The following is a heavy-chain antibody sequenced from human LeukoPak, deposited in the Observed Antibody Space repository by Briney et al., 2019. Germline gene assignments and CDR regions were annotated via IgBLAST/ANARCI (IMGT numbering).Heavy chain of an antibody. J-gene: IGHJ4*02. CDR3: ARGLCSSTSCYRVPDY. D-gene: IGHD2-2*02. CDR2: ISSSSSYI. CDR1: GFSFSSYA. Sequence: GGSLRLSCAASGFSFSSYAMSWVRQAPGKGLEWVSSISSSSSYIYYADSVKGRFTISRDNAKNSLYLQMNSLRAEDTAVYYCARGLCSSTSCYRVPDYWGQGTLVTVSS. V-gene: IGHV3-21*01.